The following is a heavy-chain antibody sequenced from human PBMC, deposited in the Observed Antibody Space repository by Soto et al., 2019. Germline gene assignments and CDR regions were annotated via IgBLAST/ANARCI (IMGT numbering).Heavy chain of an antibody. CDR1: GGSISSSSYY. J-gene: IGHJ4*02. V-gene: IGHV4-39*01. CDR2: IYYSGST. Sequence: PSETLSLTCTVSGGSISSSSYYWGWIRRPPGKGLEWIGSIYYSGSTYYNPSLKSRVTISVDTSKNQFSLKLSSVTAADTAVYYCARLGRDGYNWDVRYYFDYWGQGTLVTVSS. D-gene: IGHD5-12*01. CDR3: ARLGRDGYNWDVRYYFDY.